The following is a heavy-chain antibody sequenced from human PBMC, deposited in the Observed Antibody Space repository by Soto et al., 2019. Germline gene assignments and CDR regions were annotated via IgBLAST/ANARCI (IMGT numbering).Heavy chain of an antibody. CDR2: SRNKARTYTA. D-gene: IGHD3-22*01. V-gene: IGHV3-72*01. Sequence: EVQLVESGGGLVQPGGSLRLSCAASGFTLSDHFVDWVRQAPGKGLEWVGRSRNKARTYTAEYAAPVKGRFSISRDDSGNSVFLQMNSLITEDTAVYYCARSFDVGVYYYLGGLWGQGTLVTVSS. CDR3: ARSFDVGVYYYLGGL. J-gene: IGHJ4*02. CDR1: GFTLSDHF.